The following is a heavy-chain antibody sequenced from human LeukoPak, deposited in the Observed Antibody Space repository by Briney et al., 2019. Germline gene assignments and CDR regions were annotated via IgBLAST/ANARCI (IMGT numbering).Heavy chain of an antibody. D-gene: IGHD2-2*02. J-gene: IGHJ5*02. Sequence: SVKVSCKASGVTSSYYAISWVRQAPGHGLEWMGRIIPMLGMTNYAQKFQGRVTITADESTSTAYMELGSLRSEDTAVYYCAVVPAAIDGYWFDPWGQGTLVTVSS. CDR3: AVVPAAIDGYWFDP. CDR2: IIPMLGMT. V-gene: IGHV1-69*04. CDR1: GVTSSYYA.